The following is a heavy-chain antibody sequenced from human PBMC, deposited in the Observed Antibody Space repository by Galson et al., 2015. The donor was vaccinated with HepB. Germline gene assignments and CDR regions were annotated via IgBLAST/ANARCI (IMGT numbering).Heavy chain of an antibody. V-gene: IGHV3-7*01. CDR2: IKEDGSEK. CDR3: ARDMGYCSGGSCPDYYYYYGMDV. J-gene: IGHJ6*02. D-gene: IGHD2-15*01. Sequence: SLRLSCAASGFTFSSYWMSWVRQAPGKGLEWVANIKEDGSEKYYDDSVKGRFTLSRDNAKNSLYLQMNSLRAEDTAVYYCARDMGYCSGGSCPDYYYYYGMDVWGQGTTVTVSS. CDR1: GFTFSSYW.